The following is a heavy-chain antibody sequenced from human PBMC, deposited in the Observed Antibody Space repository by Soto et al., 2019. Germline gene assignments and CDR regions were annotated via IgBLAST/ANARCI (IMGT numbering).Heavy chain of an antibody. D-gene: IGHD6-13*01. V-gene: IGHV3-33*01. J-gene: IGHJ4*02. CDR3: ARRQHAGNLVGGFDH. Sequence: VELVESGGGVVQPGRSLRLSCAASGFTFGSYGMHWVRQAPGKGLEWVAVIWYDGSTEYYAASVMGRFTISRDNSKNTLYLQMNSLRAEDTAVYFCARRQHAGNLVGGFDHWGQGTLVTVSS. CDR2: IWYDGSTE. CDR1: GFTFGSYG.